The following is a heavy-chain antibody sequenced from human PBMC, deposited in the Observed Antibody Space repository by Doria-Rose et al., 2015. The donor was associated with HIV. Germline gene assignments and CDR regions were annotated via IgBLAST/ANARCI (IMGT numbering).Heavy chain of an antibody. Sequence: VTLKESGPVLVKPTEALTLTCTVSGVSLSSPGMGVSWIRQPPGKALEWLANIFSDDERFYKTSLKSRLTISRGTSKSQVVLTMTDMDPVETATYYCARIKSSRWYHKYYFDFWGQGTLSSSPQ. J-gene: IGHJ4*02. CDR2: IFSDDER. V-gene: IGHV2-26*01. D-gene: IGHD6-13*01. CDR1: GVSLSSPGMG. CDR3: ARIKSSRWYHKYYFDF.